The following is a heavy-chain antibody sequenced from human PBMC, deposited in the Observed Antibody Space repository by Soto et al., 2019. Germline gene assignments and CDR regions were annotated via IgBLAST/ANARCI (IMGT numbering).Heavy chain of an antibody. CDR1: GYSFTSYW. CDR3: ARLLYGVCTSCPPGDYYMDV. D-gene: IGHD2-2*01. V-gene: IGHV5-51*01. Sequence: GESLKISCKGSGYSFTSYWIGWVRQMPGKGLEWMGIIYPGDSDTRYSPSFQGQVTISADKSISTAYLQWSSLKASGTAMYYCARLLYGVCTSCPPGDYYMDVWGKGTTVTVSS. CDR2: IYPGDSDT. J-gene: IGHJ6*03.